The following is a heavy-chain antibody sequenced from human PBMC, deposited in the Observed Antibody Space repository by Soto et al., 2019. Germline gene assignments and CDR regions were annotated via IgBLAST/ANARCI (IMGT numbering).Heavy chain of an antibody. CDR2: ISSSGLTV. CDR3: ARLRWEPLGRAGLDV. V-gene: IGHV3-48*03. CDR1: GFSFSSFE. D-gene: IGHD1-26*01. Sequence: EMQLVESGGGLVQPGGSLRLSCVASGFSFSSFEMNWVRQAHGKGLEWVSSISSSGLTVKYADPVKGRFTVSRDNSKKSLLLQMTAWTAGDTAVYFWARLRWEPLGRAGLDVWGQGATVIVTS. J-gene: IGHJ6*02.